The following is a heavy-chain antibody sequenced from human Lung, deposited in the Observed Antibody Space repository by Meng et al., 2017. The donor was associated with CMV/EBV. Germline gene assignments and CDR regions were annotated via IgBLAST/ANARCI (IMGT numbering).Heavy chain of an antibody. CDR3: ARDRYSGSSDAFDI. J-gene: IGHJ3*02. CDR2: ISSSSSYI. V-gene: IGHV3-21*01. D-gene: IGHD1-26*01. Sequence: SXKASGYTFTTYDINWVRQAPGKGLEWVSSISSSSSYIYYADSVKGRFPISRDNAKNSLYLQMNSLRAEDTAVYYCARDRYSGSSDAFDIWGQGTXVTVSS. CDR1: GYTFTTYD.